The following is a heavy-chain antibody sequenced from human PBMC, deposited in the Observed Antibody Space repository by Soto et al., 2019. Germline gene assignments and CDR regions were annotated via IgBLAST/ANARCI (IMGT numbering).Heavy chain of an antibody. CDR3: ARILWFGNYWFDP. D-gene: IGHD3-10*01. Sequence: PSETLSRTCTVSGGSISSYYWSWIRQPPGKGLEWIGYIYYSGSTNYNPSLKSRVTISVDTSKNQFSLKLSSVTAADTAVYYCARILWFGNYWFDPWGQGTLVTVSS. V-gene: IGHV4-59*01. CDR1: GGSISSYY. J-gene: IGHJ5*02. CDR2: IYYSGST.